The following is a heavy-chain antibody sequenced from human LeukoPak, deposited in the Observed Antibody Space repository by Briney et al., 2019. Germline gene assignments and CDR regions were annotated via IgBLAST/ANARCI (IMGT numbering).Heavy chain of an antibody. V-gene: IGHV3-23*01. D-gene: IGHD2-15*01. CDR3: AKLPIVVVVAATWWFDP. CDR2: ISGSGGST. J-gene: IGHJ5*02. Sequence: GGSLRLSCAASGFTFGSYAMSWVRQAPGKGLEWVSGISGSGGSTYYADSVKGRFTISRDNSKNTLHLQMNSLRAEDTAVYYCAKLPIVVVVAATWWFDPWGQGTLVTVSS. CDR1: GFTFGSYA.